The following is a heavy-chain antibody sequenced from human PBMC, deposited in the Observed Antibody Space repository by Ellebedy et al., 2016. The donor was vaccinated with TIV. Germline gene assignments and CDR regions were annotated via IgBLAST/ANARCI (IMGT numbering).Heavy chain of an antibody. CDR3: ARDVVGGYSYGNYYYYYMDV. CDR2: INHSGST. V-gene: IGHV4-34*01. Sequence: SETLSLTXAVYGGSFSGYYWSWIRQPPGKGLEWIGEINHSGSTNYNPSLKSRVTISVDTSKNQFSLKLSSVTAADTAVYYCARDVVGGYSYGNYYYYYMDVWGKGTTVTVSS. J-gene: IGHJ6*03. D-gene: IGHD5-18*01. CDR1: GGSFSGYY.